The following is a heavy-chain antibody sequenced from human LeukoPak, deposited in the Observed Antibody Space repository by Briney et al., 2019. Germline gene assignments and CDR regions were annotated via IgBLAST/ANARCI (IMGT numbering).Heavy chain of an antibody. V-gene: IGHV3-74*01. CDR1: GFTFSSCW. J-gene: IGHJ3*02. CDR2: INNDGSST. CDR3: ASVVGGYSPPVEAFDI. Sequence: RSGGSLRLSCAASGFTFSSCWMHWVRQAPGKGLVWVSRINNDGSSTSYADSVKGRFTISRDNAKNTLYLAMNSLRDEDTAVYYCASVVGGYSPPVEAFDIWGQGTVVTVSS. D-gene: IGHD3-22*01.